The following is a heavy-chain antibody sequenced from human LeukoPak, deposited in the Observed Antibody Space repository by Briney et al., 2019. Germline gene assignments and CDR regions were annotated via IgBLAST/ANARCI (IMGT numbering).Heavy chain of an antibody. J-gene: IGHJ5*02. D-gene: IGHD3-3*01. CDR1: GGSISRYY. CDR2: IYYSGST. CDR3: ARGRAISWSGYWFDP. Sequence: SETLSLTCTVSGGSISRYYWSWIRQPPGKGLEWIGYIYYSGSTNYNPSLKSRVTISVDTSKNQFSLKLSSVTAADTAVYYCARGRAISWSGYWFDPWGQGTLVTVSS. V-gene: IGHV4-59*01.